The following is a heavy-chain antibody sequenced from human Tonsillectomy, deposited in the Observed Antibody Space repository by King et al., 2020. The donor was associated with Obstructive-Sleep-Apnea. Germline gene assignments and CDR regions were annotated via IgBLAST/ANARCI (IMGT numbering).Heavy chain of an antibody. CDR3: ATFSSAWYFDY. V-gene: IGHV1-18*01. CDR1: GYTFGTYG. Sequence: QLVQSGAEVKKPGASVKVSCKTSGYTFGTYGITWVRRAPGQGLEWMGWISPTNGNTDYAQKLQGRVTMTTDASTTTAYMELRSLRSDDTAVYYCATFSSAWYFDYWGQGTLVTVSS. D-gene: IGHD6-19*01. J-gene: IGHJ4*02. CDR2: ISPTNGNT.